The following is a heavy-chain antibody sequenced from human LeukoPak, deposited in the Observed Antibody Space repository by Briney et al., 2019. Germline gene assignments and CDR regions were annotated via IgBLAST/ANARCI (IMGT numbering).Heavy chain of an antibody. V-gene: IGHV1-18*01. CDR2: ISAYNGNT. J-gene: IGHJ4*02. CDR3: ARIPDGGHDYGDYVGY. CDR1: GYTFTGYG. Sequence: GASVKVSCKASGYTFTGYGISWVRQAPGQGLEWMGWISAYNGNTNYAQKLQGRVTMTTDTSTSTAYMELRSLRSDDTAVYYCARIPDGGHDYGDYVGYWGQGTLVTVSS. D-gene: IGHD4-17*01.